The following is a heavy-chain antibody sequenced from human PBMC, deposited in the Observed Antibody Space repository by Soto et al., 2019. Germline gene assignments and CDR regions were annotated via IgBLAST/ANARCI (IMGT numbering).Heavy chain of an antibody. V-gene: IGHV3-74*01. Sequence: DVQLVESGGGLVQPGGSLRLSCAASGFTFGNYWMYWVRQAPGKGLVWVSRINSDGSVSSYADSVKGRLTISRDNVKNTLYLQMDSLRVEDTAVYYCARGDCVGGTCYSLAGSFYYYMDVWGKGTTVTVFS. J-gene: IGHJ6*03. CDR3: ARGDCVGGTCYSLAGSFYYYMDV. D-gene: IGHD2-15*01. CDR1: GFTFGNYW. CDR2: INSDGSVS.